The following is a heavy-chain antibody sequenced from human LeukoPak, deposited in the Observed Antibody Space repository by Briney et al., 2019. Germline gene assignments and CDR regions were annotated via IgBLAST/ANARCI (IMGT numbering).Heavy chain of an antibody. Sequence: GGSLRLSCAASGFTFSSYWMSWVRQAPGKGLERVANIKQDGSEKYYVDSVKGRFTISRDNAKNSLYLQMNSLRAEDTAVYYCARLGYCSSTSCYKGPQYYYYYMDVWGKGTTVTVSS. J-gene: IGHJ6*03. CDR3: ARLGYCSSTSCYKGPQYYYYYMDV. CDR2: IKQDGSEK. CDR1: GFTFSSYW. D-gene: IGHD2-2*02. V-gene: IGHV3-7*01.